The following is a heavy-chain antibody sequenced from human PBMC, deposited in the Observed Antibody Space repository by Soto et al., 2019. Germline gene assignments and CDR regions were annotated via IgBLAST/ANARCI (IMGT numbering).Heavy chain of an antibody. CDR3: AHRMTTAYGMDV. CDR1: GFSLSTSGVG. D-gene: IGHD4-17*01. CDR2: IYWNDDK. J-gene: IGHJ6*02. V-gene: IGHV2-5*01. Sequence: SGPTLVNPTQTLTLTCTFSGFSLSTSGVGVGWIRQPPGKALERLALIYWNDDKRYSPSLKSRLTIAKDTSKDQVVLTMTNMDPVDTATYYCAHRMTTAYGMDVWGQGTTVTVSS.